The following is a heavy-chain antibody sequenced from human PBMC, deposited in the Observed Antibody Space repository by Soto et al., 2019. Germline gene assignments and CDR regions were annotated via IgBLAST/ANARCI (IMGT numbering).Heavy chain of an antibody. Sequence: EVRLVESGGGLVKAGGSLRLFCTASGFTFRNYNMNWVRQAPGKGLEWVSSISTGGAYMFYADSVKGRFTISRDNAQNSLFLQIDSPRAEDTAVYYCARDIASPGGDYSDSWGQGTLVTVSS. V-gene: IGHV3-21*06. CDR1: GFTFRNYN. CDR2: ISTGGAYM. J-gene: IGHJ4*02. CDR3: ARDIASPGGDYSDS. D-gene: IGHD2-21*01.